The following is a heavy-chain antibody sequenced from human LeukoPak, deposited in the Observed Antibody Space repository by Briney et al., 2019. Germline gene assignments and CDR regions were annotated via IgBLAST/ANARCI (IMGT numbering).Heavy chain of an antibody. J-gene: IGHJ4*02. V-gene: IGHV3-30*18. CDR3: AKDDYGDKYFDY. D-gene: IGHD4-17*01. CDR2: ISCDGSNK. Sequence: GGSLRLSCAASGFTFSSYGMHWVRQAPGKGLEWVAVISCDGSNKYYADSVKGRFTISRDNSKNTLYLQMNSLRAEDTAVYYCAKDDYGDKYFDYWGQGTLVTVSS. CDR1: GFTFSSYG.